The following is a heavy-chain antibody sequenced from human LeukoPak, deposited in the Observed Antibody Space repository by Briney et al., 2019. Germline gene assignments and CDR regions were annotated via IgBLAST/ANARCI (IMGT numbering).Heavy chain of an antibody. CDR2: LYSDGNT. D-gene: IGHD1-14*01. V-gene: IGHV3-53*01. CDR1: GFTVITND. J-gene: IGHJ4*02. CDR3: ARGVEPLAANALAY. Sequence: GGSLRLSCAASGFTVITNDMTWVRQALGKGLEWVSVLYSDGNTKYADSVQGRFTISRDNSKNTLYLEMNSLSPDDTAVYYCARGVEPLAANALAYWGQGTLVTVSS.